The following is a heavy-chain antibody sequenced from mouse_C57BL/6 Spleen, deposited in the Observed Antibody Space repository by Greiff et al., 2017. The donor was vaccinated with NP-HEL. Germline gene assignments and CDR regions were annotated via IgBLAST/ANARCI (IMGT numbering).Heavy chain of an antibody. J-gene: IGHJ3*01. D-gene: IGHD3-2*02. CDR3: TRDTAQATAY. CDR2: IYPRSGNT. V-gene: IGHV1-81*01. CDR1: GYTFTSYG. Sequence: QVQLKQSGAELARPGASVKLSCKASGYTFTSYGISWVKQRTGQGLEWIGEIYPRSGNTYYNEKFKGKATLTADKSSSTAYMELRSLTSEDSAVYFCTRDTAQATAYWGQGTLVTVSA.